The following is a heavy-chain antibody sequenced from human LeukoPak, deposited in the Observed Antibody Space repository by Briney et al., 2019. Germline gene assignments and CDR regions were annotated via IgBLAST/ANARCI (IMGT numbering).Heavy chain of an antibody. CDR1: GGSISSYY. Sequence: SETLSLTCTVSGGSISSYYWSWIRQPPGKGLEWIGYIYYSGSTNYNPSLKSRVTISVDTSKNQFSLKLSSVTAADTAVYYCARFNIRLRYFEWFSRYDAFDIWGQGTMVTVSS. CDR3: ARFNIRLRYFEWFSRYDAFDI. J-gene: IGHJ3*02. V-gene: IGHV4-59*01. CDR2: IYYSGST. D-gene: IGHD3-9*01.